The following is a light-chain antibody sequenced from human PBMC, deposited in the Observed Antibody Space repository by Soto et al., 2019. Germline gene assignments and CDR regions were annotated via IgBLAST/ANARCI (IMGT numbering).Light chain of an antibody. CDR2: KAS. CDR1: QDISSW. Sequence: DIQMTQSPSSVSASVGDRVTITCRASQDISSWLAWYQQKPGKAPKLLIYKASTLKSGVPSRFSGSGSETDFTLTISSLQPEDFATYSCQQSYSTTWTFGQGTKVDIK. J-gene: IGKJ1*01. V-gene: IGKV1-12*01. CDR3: QQSYSTTWT.